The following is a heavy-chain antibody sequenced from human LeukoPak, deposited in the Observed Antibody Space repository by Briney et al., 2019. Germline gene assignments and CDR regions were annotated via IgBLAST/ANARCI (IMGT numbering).Heavy chain of an antibody. J-gene: IGHJ5*02. V-gene: IGHV4-30-2*01. CDR1: GGSISSGGYY. D-gene: IGHD2-2*01. CDR2: IYHSGST. CDR3: ARGKKYQLLSLLFDP. Sequence: SETLSLTCTVSGGSISSGGYYWSWIRQPPEKGLEWIGYIYHSGSTYYNPSLKSRVTISVDRSKNQFSLKLSSVTAADTAVYYCARGKKYQLLSLLFDPWGQGTLVTVSS.